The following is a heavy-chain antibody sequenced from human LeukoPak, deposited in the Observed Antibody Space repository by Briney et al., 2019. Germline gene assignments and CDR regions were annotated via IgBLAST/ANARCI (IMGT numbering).Heavy chain of an antibody. V-gene: IGHV4-31*03. Sequence: SETLSLTCTVSGGSISSGGYYWSWIRQHPGKGLEWIGYIYYSGSTYYNPSLKSRVTISVDTSKNQFSLKLSSVTAADTAVYYCARESGSPIDILTGYYFDYWGQGTLVTVSS. D-gene: IGHD3-9*01. J-gene: IGHJ4*02. CDR2: IYYSGST. CDR1: GGSISSGGYY. CDR3: ARESGSPIDILTGYYFDY.